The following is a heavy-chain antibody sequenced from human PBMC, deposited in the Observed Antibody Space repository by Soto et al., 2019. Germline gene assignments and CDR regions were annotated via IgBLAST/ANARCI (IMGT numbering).Heavy chain of an antibody. CDR1: GGSISSSSYY. CDR2: IYYSGST. V-gene: IGHV4-39*01. Sequence: QLQLQESGPGLVKPSETLSLTCTVSGGSISSSSYYWGWIRQPPGKGLEWIGSIYYSGSTYYNPSLKSRVTISVDTSKNQFSLKLSSVTAADTAVYYCARHPRVDYYYYYMDVWGKGTTVTVSS. CDR3: ARHPRVDYYYYYMDV. J-gene: IGHJ6*03.